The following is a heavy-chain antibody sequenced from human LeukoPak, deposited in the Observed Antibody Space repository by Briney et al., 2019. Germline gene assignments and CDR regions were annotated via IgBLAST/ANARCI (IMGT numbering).Heavy chain of an antibody. Sequence: SETLSLACAVYGGSFSGYYWSWIRQPPWKGLEWIGEINHSGSTNYNPSLKSRVTISVDTSKNQFSLKLSSVTAADTAVYYCARAVVRAAAGTGWFDPWGQGTLVTVSS. CDR2: INHSGST. V-gene: IGHV4-34*01. D-gene: IGHD6-13*01. CDR1: GGSFSGYY. J-gene: IGHJ5*02. CDR3: ARAVVRAAAGTGWFDP.